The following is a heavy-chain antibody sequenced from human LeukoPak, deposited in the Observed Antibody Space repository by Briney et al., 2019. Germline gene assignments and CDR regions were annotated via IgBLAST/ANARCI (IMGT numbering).Heavy chain of an antibody. J-gene: IGHJ4*02. V-gene: IGHV4-34*01. Sequence: SETLSLTCAVYGGSFSGYYWSWIRQPPGKGLEWIGEINHSGSTNYNPSLKSRVTISVDTSKNQFSLKLSSVTAADTAVYYCARGHWNGPGPLDYWGQGTLVTVSS. CDR2: INHSGST. CDR1: GGSFSGYY. CDR3: ARGHWNGPGPLDY. D-gene: IGHD1-1*01.